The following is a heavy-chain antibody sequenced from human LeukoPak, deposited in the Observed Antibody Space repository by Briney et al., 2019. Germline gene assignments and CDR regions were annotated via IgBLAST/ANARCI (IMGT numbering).Heavy chain of an antibody. V-gene: IGHV3-48*03. CDR2: ISSSGSTI. D-gene: IGHD4-23*01. CDR1: GFTFSTYE. J-gene: IGHJ4*02. Sequence: TGGSLRLSCAASGFTFSTYEMNWVRQAPGKGLEWVSYISSSGSTIYYADSVKGRFTISRDNAKNSLYLQMNSLRAGDTAVYYCARDHAVVTPFDYWGQGTLVTVSS. CDR3: ARDHAVVTPFDY.